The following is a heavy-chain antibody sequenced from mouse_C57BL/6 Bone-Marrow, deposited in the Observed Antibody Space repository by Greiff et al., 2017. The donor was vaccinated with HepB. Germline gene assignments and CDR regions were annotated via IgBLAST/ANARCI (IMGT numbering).Heavy chain of an antibody. J-gene: IGHJ2*01. D-gene: IGHD1-1*01. CDR3: ARLFYYGSSYGVWYYFDY. Sequence: EVMLVESGGDLVKPGGSLKLSCAASGFTFSSYGMSWVRQTPDKRLEWVATISSGGSYTYYPDSVKGRFTISRDNAKNTLYLQMSSLKSEDTAMYYCARLFYYGSSYGVWYYFDYWGQGTTLTVSS. CDR1: GFTFSSYG. CDR2: ISSGGSYT. V-gene: IGHV5-6*01.